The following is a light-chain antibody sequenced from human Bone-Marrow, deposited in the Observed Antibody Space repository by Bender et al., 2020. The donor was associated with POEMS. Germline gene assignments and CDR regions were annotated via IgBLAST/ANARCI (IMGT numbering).Light chain of an antibody. CDR3: AAWDDSLNGPV. J-gene: IGLJ3*02. Sequence: QSVLTQPPSVSGAPGQRVTISCSGSNSNIGSNTVNWYQHLPGTAPKLLIYGNNQRPSGVPDRLSGSKSGTSASLAISGLQSEDEADYYCAAWDDSLNGPVFGGGTQLTVL. CDR1: NSNIGSNT. V-gene: IGLV1-44*01. CDR2: GNN.